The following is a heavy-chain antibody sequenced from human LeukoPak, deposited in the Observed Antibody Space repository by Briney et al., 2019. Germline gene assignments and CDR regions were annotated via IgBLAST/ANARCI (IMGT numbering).Heavy chain of an antibody. CDR1: GFTFSSYG. CDR2: ISYDGSNK. CDR3: AKEGIARCFDY. Sequence: GRSLRLSCAASGFTFSSYGVHWVRQAPGKGLEGGAVISYDGSNKYYADSVKGRFTISRDNSKNTLYLQMNSLRAEDTAVYYCAKEGIARCFDYWGQGTLVTVSS. V-gene: IGHV3-30*18. D-gene: IGHD6-13*01. J-gene: IGHJ4*02.